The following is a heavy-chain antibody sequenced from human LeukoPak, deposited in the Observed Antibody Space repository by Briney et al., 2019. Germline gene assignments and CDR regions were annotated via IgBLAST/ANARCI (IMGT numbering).Heavy chain of an antibody. CDR2: ISGSGGST. D-gene: IGHD3-3*01. Sequence: GGSLRLSCAASGFTFSSYAMSWVRQAPGKGLEWVSAISGSGGSTYYADSVKGRFTISRDNSKNTLYLQMNSLRAEDTAVYYCQGAFWSGYYGYYFDYWGQGTLVTVSS. V-gene: IGHV3-23*01. CDR1: GFTFSSYA. J-gene: IGHJ4*02. CDR3: QGAFWSGYYGYYFDY.